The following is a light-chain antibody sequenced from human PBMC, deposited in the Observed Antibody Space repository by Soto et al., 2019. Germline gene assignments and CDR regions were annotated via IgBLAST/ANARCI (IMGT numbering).Light chain of an antibody. CDR2: PAS. CDR3: QHYNDWRWT. Sequence: EIVMTQSPATLSVSPREGATLCGRASLSISSKLAWYQQKPGQAPRLLIYPASTRATGVPARFSGSGSGTEFTLTISSLQSEDLAVYYCQHYNDWRWTFGQGTKVEIK. CDR1: LSISSK. V-gene: IGKV3-15*01. J-gene: IGKJ1*01.